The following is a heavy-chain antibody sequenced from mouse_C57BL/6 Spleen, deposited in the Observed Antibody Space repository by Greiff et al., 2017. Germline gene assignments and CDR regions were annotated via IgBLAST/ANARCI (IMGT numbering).Heavy chain of an antibody. J-gene: IGHJ2*01. CDR2: IRSKSNNYAT. D-gene: IGHD4-1*01. V-gene: IGHV10-1*01. CDR3: VRQGTGFDY. Sequence: GGGLVQPKGSLKLSCAASGFSFNTYAMNWVRQAPGKGLEWVARIRSKSNNYATYYADSVKDRFTISRDDSESMLYLQMNNLKTEDTAMYYCVRQGTGFDYWGQGTTLTVSS. CDR1: GFSFNTYA.